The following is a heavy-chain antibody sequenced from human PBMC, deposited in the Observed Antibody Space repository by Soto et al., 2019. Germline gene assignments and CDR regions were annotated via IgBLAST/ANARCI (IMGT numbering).Heavy chain of an antibody. CDR2: IYYSGST. J-gene: IGHJ6*02. D-gene: IGHD3-22*01. Sequence: QVQLQESGPGLVKPSQTLSLTCTVSGGSISSGGYYWSWIRQHPGKGLEWIGYIYYSGSTYYNPSLTSRVTISVDTSKNQFSLKLSSVTAADTAVYYCARDYYDSIGGRSYGMDVWGQGTTVTVSS. CDR1: GGSISSGGYY. V-gene: IGHV4-31*03. CDR3: ARDYYDSIGGRSYGMDV.